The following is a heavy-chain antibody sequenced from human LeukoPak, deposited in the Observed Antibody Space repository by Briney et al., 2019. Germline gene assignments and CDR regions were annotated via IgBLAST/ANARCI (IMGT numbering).Heavy chain of an antibody. CDR3: VRHSLGHSGPWDAMDV. D-gene: IGHD2-8*02. J-gene: IGHJ6*02. Sequence: GESLKISCQASGYTFSAYWIGWVRKMPGKGLEWMGIIFPYDSETKYSPSFQGQVTVSADKSTSTAYLQWRSLKASDTAIYYCVRHSLGHSGPWDAMDVWGQGTTVTVSS. V-gene: IGHV5-51*01. CDR2: IFPYDSET. CDR1: GYTFSAYW.